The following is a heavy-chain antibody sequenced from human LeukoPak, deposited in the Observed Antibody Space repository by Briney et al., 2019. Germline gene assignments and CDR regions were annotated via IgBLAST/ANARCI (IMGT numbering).Heavy chain of an antibody. Sequence: SVKVSCKASGGTFSSYAISWVRQAPGQGLEWMGRIIPIFGTANYAQKFQGRVTITADTSTDTAYMELSSLRSEDTAVYYCATLGRYCSGGSCSSGPWGQGTLVTVSS. J-gene: IGHJ5*02. V-gene: IGHV1-69*06. D-gene: IGHD2-15*01. CDR3: ATLGRYCSGGSCSSGP. CDR2: IIPIFGTA. CDR1: GGTFSSYA.